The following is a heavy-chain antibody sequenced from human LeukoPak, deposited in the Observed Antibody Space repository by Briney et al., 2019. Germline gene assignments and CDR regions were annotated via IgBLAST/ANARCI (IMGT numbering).Heavy chain of an antibody. J-gene: IGHJ4*02. CDR2: SGASGGST. CDR1: GFTFSSYA. D-gene: IGHD5-12*01. CDR3: AKTIGPVATNPFDY. V-gene: IGHV3-23*01. Sequence: GGSLRLSCAASGFTFSSYAMSWVRRAPGKGLEWVSGSGASGGSTYYADSVKGRLTISRDNSKNTLYLQMNSLRAEDTAVYYCAKTIGPVATNPFDYWGQGTLVTVSS.